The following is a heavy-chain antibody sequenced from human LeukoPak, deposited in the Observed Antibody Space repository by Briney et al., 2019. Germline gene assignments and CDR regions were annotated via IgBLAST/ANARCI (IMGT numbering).Heavy chain of an antibody. J-gene: IGHJ4*02. CDR3: ARLGYSGYDYIDY. D-gene: IGHD5-12*01. CDR1: GGSISSYY. CDR2: IYYSGST. Sequence: SETLSPTCTVSGGSISSYYWSWIRQPPGKGLEWIGYIYYSGSTNYNPSLKSRVTISVDTSKNQFSLKLSSVTAADTAVYYCARLGYSGYDYIDYWGQGTLVTVSS. V-gene: IGHV4-59*01.